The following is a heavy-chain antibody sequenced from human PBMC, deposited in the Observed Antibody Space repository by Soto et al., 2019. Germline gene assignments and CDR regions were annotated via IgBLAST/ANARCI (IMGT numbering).Heavy chain of an antibody. Sequence: QVQLVESGGGVVXPGRSLRLSCAASGFTFSSYGMHWVRQAPGKGLEWVAVIWYDGSNKYYADSVKGRFTISRDNSKNTLYLQMNSLRAEDTAVYYCAREGGYDFWSAYDFDYWGQGTLVTVSS. D-gene: IGHD3-3*01. CDR2: IWYDGSNK. CDR3: AREGGYDFWSAYDFDY. V-gene: IGHV3-33*01. J-gene: IGHJ4*02. CDR1: GFTFSSYG.